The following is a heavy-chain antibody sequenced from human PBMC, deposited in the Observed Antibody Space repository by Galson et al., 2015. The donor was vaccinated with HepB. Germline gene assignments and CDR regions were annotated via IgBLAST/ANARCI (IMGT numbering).Heavy chain of an antibody. CDR1: GGSISSYY. V-gene: IGHV4-59*01. CDR2: IDYSGNT. J-gene: IGHJ4*02. CDR3: ARATGTIASDGLFDY. D-gene: IGHD6-13*01. Sequence: SETLSLTCTVSGGSISSYYWSWIRQPPGKGLEWIGYIDYSGNTNFNPSLKSRVTISVDTSKNQFSLNLISVTAANTAVYYCARATGTIASDGLFDYWGQGTLVTVSS.